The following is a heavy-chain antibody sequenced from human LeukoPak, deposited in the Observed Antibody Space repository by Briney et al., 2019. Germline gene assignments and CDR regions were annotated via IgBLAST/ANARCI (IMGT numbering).Heavy chain of an antibody. V-gene: IGHV4-59*01. Sequence: SETLSLTCTVSGDSMSDYFWTWIRQPPGKGLEWIGYAADSGSTNYNPSLKSRVTISVDSSTNHFSLRLTSVTAADTAIYYCARQVAVTKRNYYYYMDVWGKGTTVTVSS. D-gene: IGHD4-17*01. CDR3: ARQVAVTKRNYYYYMDV. CDR2: AADSGST. J-gene: IGHJ6*03. CDR1: GDSMSDYF.